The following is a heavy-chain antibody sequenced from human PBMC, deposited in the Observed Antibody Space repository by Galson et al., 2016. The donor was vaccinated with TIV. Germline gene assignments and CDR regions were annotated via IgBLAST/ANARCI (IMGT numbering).Heavy chain of an antibody. CDR3: TKDSSVSVVVTAKGFDY. CDR2: LRYDGNNK. V-gene: IGHV3-30*02. Sequence: SLRLSCAASGFTFSSYGMHWVRQAPGKGLEWVAFLRYDGNNKYYGDSVKGRFTISRDNSKNTLYLQMNSLRAEDTAVYYCTKDSSVSVVVTAKGFDYWGQGTLVTVSS. J-gene: IGHJ4*02. CDR1: GFTFSSYG. D-gene: IGHD2-21*02.